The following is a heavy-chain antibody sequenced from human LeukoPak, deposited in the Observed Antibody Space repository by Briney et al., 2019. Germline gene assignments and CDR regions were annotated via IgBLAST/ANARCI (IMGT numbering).Heavy chain of an antibody. D-gene: IGHD2-15*01. V-gene: IGHV1-8*01. Sequence: ASVKVSCKASGYTFTSYDINWVRQATGQGLERMGWMNPNSGNTGYAQKFQGRVTMTRNTSISTAYMELSSLRSEDTAVYYCANLVASNNAFDIWGQGTMVTVSS. CDR3: ANLVASNNAFDI. J-gene: IGHJ3*02. CDR2: MNPNSGNT. CDR1: GYTFTSYD.